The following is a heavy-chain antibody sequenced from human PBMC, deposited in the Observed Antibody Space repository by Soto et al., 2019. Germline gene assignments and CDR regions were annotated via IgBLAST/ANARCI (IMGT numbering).Heavy chain of an antibody. D-gene: IGHD4-4*01. CDR1: GYTFTSYG. CDR3: ARDPGMATITYYYYYGMDV. Sequence: ASVKVSCKASGYTFTSYGISWVRQAPGQGLEWMGWISAYNGNTNYAQKHQGKVTKNTDTSTSTTYKELRNLRTDDTAVYYCARDPGMATITYYYYYGMDVWG. J-gene: IGHJ6*02. V-gene: IGHV1-18*01. CDR2: ISAYNGNT.